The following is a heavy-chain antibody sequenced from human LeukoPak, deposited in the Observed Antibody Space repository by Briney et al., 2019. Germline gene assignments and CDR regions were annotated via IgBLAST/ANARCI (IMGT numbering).Heavy chain of an antibody. CDR1: GYSISSGYY. V-gene: IGHV4-38-2*02. CDR2: MFNSGST. J-gene: IGHJ6*03. D-gene: IGHD3-16*01. CDR3: ARDAYRPRNYYYYYMDV. Sequence: PSETLSLTCTVSGYSISSGYYWGWIRQSPGRGLEYIGSMFNSGSTHYNPPLRSRVTISVDTSKNQFSLKLSSVTAADTAVYYCARDAYRPRNYYYYYMDVWGKGTTVTVSS.